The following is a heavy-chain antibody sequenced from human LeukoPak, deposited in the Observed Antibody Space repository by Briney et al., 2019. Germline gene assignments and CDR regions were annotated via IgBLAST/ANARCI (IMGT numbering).Heavy chain of an antibody. V-gene: IGHV5-51*01. CDR1: GYSFTSYW. J-gene: IGHJ4*02. CDR2: IYPGDSDS. Sequence: GGSLKISCKGSGYSFTSYWIGWVRQMPGKGLEWMGIIYPGDSDSRYSPSFQGQVTISADKSITTAYLQWSSLKASDTAMYYCARGEGTTMVRGLIKFFDYWGQGTLVSVSS. CDR3: ARGEGTTMVRGLIKFFDY. D-gene: IGHD3-10*01.